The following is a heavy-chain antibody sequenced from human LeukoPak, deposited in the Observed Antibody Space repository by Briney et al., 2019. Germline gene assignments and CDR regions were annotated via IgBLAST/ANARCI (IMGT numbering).Heavy chain of an antibody. J-gene: IGHJ4*02. CDR1: GGSFSGYY. CDR3: ARGVGGYYSYYFDY. Sequence: SETPSLTCAVYGGSFSGYYWSWIRQPPGKGLEWIGEINHSGSTNYNPSLRSRVTISVDTSKNQFSLKLSSVTAADTAVYYCARGVGGYYSYYFDYWGQGTLVTVSS. CDR2: INHSGST. D-gene: IGHD3-22*01. V-gene: IGHV4-34*01.